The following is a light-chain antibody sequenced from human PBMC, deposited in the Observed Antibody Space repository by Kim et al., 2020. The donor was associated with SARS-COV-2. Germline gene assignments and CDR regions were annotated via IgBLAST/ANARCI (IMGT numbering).Light chain of an antibody. CDR2: GSS. CDR3: QQYGNAPST. Sequence: SPGEKATLSCRCSQTVSCCYVAWYQPRSCQAPRLFVYGSSSRATGIPERFTDSGSGTDFTLTIRRMGPEDCALYYCQQYGNAPSTFGQGTKVDSK. CDR1: QTVSCCY. J-gene: IGKJ1*01. V-gene: IGKV3-20*01.